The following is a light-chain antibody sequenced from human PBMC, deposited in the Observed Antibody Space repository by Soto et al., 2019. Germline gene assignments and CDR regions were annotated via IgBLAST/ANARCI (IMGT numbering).Light chain of an antibody. J-gene: IGLJ1*01. CDR3: TSWTTSNSYV. V-gene: IGLV2-14*01. CDR2: DVS. Sequence: QSALTQPAAVSGSHAQSITISCTGTNSDVGGYNYVSWYQQHPGKAPKLMIFDVSNRPSGVSNRFSGSKSGNTASLTISGLQAEDEADYYCTSWTTSNSYVFGTGTKLTVL. CDR1: NSDVGGYNY.